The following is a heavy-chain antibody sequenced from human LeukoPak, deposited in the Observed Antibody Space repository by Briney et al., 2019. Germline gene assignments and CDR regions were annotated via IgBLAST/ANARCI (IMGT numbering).Heavy chain of an antibody. CDR1: GFTFSSYA. J-gene: IGHJ3*02. D-gene: IGHD3-10*01. CDR3: ARDPLTGFGEFVGAFDI. Sequence: PGRSLRLSCAASGFTFSSYAMHWVRQAPGKGLEWVAVISHDGSNKYYADSVKGRFTISRDNSKNTLYLQMNSLRAEDTAVYYCARDPLTGFGEFVGAFDIWGQGTMVTVSS. V-gene: IGHV3-30-3*01. CDR2: ISHDGSNK.